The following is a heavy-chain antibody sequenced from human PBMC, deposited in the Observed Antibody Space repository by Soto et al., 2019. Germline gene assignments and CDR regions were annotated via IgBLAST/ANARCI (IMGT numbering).Heavy chain of an antibody. Sequence: ASVKVSCKASGYTFTSYGISWVRQAPGQGLEWMGWISAYNGNTNYAQKLQGRVTMTTDTSTSTAYMELRSLRSDDTAVYYCARWRGSYASRRTQAKYYYYYGMDVWGQGTTVTVSS. CDR2: ISAYNGNT. CDR1: GYTFTSYG. V-gene: IGHV1-18*01. CDR3: ARWRGSYASRRTQAKYYYYYGMDV. D-gene: IGHD2-2*01. J-gene: IGHJ6*02.